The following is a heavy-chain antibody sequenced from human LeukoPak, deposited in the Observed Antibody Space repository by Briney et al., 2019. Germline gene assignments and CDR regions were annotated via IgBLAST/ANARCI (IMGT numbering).Heavy chain of an antibody. Sequence: SETLSLTCTVSGGSISSYCWSWVRQPPGKGLEWIGYSYTSGSTDYNPSLKSRVTMSVDTSKNQLSLELRFLTAADTAVYYCATSYDAKRAPYDLWGQGTLVTVSS. D-gene: IGHD3-3*01. J-gene: IGHJ5*02. V-gene: IGHV4-4*09. CDR3: ATSYDAKRAPYDL. CDR2: SYTSGST. CDR1: GGSISSYC.